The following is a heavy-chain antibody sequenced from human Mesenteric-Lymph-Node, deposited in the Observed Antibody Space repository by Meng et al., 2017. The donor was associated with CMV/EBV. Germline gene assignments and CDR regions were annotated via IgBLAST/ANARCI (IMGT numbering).Heavy chain of an antibody. D-gene: IGHD5-18*01. J-gene: IGHJ4*02. CDR3: ARDIRYSYGRGFDY. CDR1: GYTFSIYG. Sequence: KASGYTFSIYGISWVRQAPGQGLEWMGWISAYNGNTDFAQKLQGRVTMTTDTSTSTAYMELRSLRSDDTAVYYCARDIRYSYGRGFDYWGQGTLVTVSS. V-gene: IGHV1-18*04. CDR2: ISAYNGNT.